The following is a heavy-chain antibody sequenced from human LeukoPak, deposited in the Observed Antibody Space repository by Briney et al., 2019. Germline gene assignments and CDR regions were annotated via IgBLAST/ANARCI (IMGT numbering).Heavy chain of an antibody. CDR2: IIPFFGTP. Sequence: GASVKVSCKASGGTFSNYAFSWVRQAPGQGLEWMGGIIPFFGTPKYAQNFQGRVTITADESTSTAYTVYMELSSLRSEDTAVYYCARAFTVDVWGQGTMVTVS. V-gene: IGHV1-69*13. CDR1: GGTFSNYA. D-gene: IGHD3-3*02. J-gene: IGHJ3*01. CDR3: ARAFTVDV.